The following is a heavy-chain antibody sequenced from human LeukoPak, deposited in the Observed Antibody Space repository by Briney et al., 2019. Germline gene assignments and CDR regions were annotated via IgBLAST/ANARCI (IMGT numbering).Heavy chain of an antibody. CDR1: GVSFSSYA. Sequence: GGSLRLSCAASGVSFSSYAMNWVRQAPGKGLEWVSLISGYGHSTYYADSVRGRFTISRDNAKNSLYLQMNSLRAEDTAVYYCARDFKSSSWYPNWFDPWGQGTLVTVSS. CDR3: ARDFKSSSWYPNWFDP. D-gene: IGHD6-13*01. J-gene: IGHJ5*02. CDR2: ISGYGHST. V-gene: IGHV3-23*01.